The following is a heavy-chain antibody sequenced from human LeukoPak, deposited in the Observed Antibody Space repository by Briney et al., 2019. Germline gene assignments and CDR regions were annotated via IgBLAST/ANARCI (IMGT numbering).Heavy chain of an antibody. J-gene: IGHJ4*02. CDR3: ARVRVDRGYAYFDY. Sequence: GGSLRLSCAASGFTFSSYEMNWVRQAPGKGLEWVSYISSGGSTIYYADSVRGRFTISRDNAKNSLYLQMNNLRAGDTAVYYCARVRVDRGYAYFDYWGQGTLVTVSS. CDR1: GFTFSSYE. CDR2: ISSGGSTI. V-gene: IGHV3-48*03. D-gene: IGHD5-18*01.